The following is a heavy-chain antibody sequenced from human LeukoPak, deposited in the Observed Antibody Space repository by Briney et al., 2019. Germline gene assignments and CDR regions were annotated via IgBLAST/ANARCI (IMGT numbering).Heavy chain of an antibody. J-gene: IGHJ4*02. D-gene: IGHD2-15*01. CDR1: GGTFSSYA. CDR3: AKARGLQPPFDY. V-gene: IGHV1-69*04. Sequence: ASVKVSCKASGGTFSSYAISWVRQAPGQGLGWMGRIIPILGIANYAQKFQGRVTITADKSTSTAYMELSSLRSEDTAVYYCAKARGLQPPFDYWGQGTLVTVSS. CDR2: IIPILGIA.